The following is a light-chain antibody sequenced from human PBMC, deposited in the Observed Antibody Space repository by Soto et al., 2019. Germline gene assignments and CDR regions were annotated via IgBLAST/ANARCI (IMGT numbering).Light chain of an antibody. Sequence: QSVLTQPPSVSGAPGQRVTISCTGSSANIGAAYNVDWYQQLPGTAPKLLIYGNNNRPSGVPARFSGSKSGTSASLAIAGLQAEDEGDYYCSSHAGSSVVFGTGTKVTVL. CDR3: SSHAGSSVV. CDR2: GNN. J-gene: IGLJ1*01. CDR1: SANIGAAYN. V-gene: IGLV1-40*01.